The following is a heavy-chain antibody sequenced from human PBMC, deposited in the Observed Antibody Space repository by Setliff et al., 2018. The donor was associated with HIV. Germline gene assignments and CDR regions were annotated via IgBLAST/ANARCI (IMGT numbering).Heavy chain of an antibody. CDR3: ARSARVGYYDSSGYS. D-gene: IGHD3-22*01. Sequence: SETLSLTCAVYGGSFSNYYWTWIRQPPGKGLEWIGEINHSGNTNYNPSLKSRVTISVDTSKNQFSLKLSSVTAADTAVYYCARSARVGYYDSSGYSWGQGTLVTVSS. CDR1: GGSFSNYY. V-gene: IGHV4-34*01. J-gene: IGHJ4*02. CDR2: INHSGNT.